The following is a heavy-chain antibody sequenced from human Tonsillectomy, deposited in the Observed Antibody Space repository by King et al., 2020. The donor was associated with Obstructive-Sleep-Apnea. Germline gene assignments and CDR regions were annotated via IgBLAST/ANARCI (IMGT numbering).Heavy chain of an antibody. J-gene: IGHJ2*01. CDR1: GASVSSYY. CDR3: ARAFYDGSGYRNWYFDL. V-gene: IGHV4-59*02. CDR2: VYSAGVT. Sequence: QLQESGPGLVKSSETLSPTCTVSGASVSSYYWNWVRQSPGKGLGWITYVYSAGVTISHPSLKSRVTTSVDTSKYLFSLELRSVIAADTAVYFCARAFYDGSGYRNWYFDLWGRGTLVTVSS. D-gene: IGHD3-22*01.